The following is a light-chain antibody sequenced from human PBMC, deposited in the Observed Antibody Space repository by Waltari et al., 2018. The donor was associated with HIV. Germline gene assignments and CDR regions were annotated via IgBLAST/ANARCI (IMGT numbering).Light chain of an antibody. CDR3: QQYYSTPLT. CDR2: WAS. V-gene: IGKV4-1*01. Sequence: DIVMTQSPDSLAVSLGERATINCKSSQSVFYSSTNNNYLAWYQQKPGHPPKLLIYWASTRESGVPDRFSGSGSGTDFTLTISSLQAEDVAVYYCQQYYSTPLTFGGGTKVEIK. J-gene: IGKJ4*01. CDR1: QSVFYSSTNNNY.